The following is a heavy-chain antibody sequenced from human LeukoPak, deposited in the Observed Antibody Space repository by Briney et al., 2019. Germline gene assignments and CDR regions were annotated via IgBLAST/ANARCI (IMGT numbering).Heavy chain of an antibody. D-gene: IGHD2-15*01. CDR3: AKDGLSGLGYCSGGSCYASVGDAFDI. Sequence: GGSLRLSCAASGFTFSSYAMSWVRQAPGKGLEWVSAISGSGGSTYYAASVKGRFTISRDNSKNTLYLQMNSLRAEDTAVYYCAKDGLSGLGYCSGGSCYASVGDAFDIWGQGTMVTVSS. CDR1: GFTFSSYA. CDR2: ISGSGGST. J-gene: IGHJ3*02. V-gene: IGHV3-23*01.